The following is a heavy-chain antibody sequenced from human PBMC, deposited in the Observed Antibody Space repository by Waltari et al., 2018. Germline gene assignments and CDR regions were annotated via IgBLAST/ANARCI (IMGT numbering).Heavy chain of an antibody. Sequence: EVQLVESGGGLVQPGGSLGLSCAASGFTFSRSWIHWVRQFPGKGLMWVSRINNDGSSTVYADSVKGRFTISRDDAKNTVSLQMNNLSAEDTALYYCARAGLLGAFDVWGQGTMVTVSS. J-gene: IGHJ3*01. CDR2: INNDGSST. CDR3: ARAGLLGAFDV. CDR1: GFTFSRSW. D-gene: IGHD2-15*01. V-gene: IGHV3-74*03.